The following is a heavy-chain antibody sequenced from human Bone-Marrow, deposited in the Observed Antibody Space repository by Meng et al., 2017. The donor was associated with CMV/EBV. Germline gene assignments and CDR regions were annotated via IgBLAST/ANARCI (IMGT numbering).Heavy chain of an antibody. CDR2: ISSSSSTI. D-gene: IGHD3-3*01. CDR1: GFTFSSYS. J-gene: IGHJ4*02. V-gene: IGHV3-48*04. CDR3: ARDRLRFLEWLGFDY. Sequence: GGSLRLSCAASGFTFSSYSMNWVRQAPGKGLEWVSYISSSSSTIYYADSVKGRFTISRDNAKNTLYLQMNSLRAEDTAVYYCARDRLRFLEWLGFDYWGQGTLVTVSS.